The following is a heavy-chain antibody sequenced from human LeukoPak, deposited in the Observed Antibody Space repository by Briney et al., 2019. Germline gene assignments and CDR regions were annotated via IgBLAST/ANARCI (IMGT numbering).Heavy chain of an antibody. V-gene: IGHV4-30-2*01. J-gene: IGHJ4*02. CDR3: ARGGSSFSYDFDY. CDR2: IYHSGST. CDR1: GGSISSGGYY. D-gene: IGHD6-6*01. Sequence: SETLSLTCTVSGGSISSGGYYWSWIRQPPGKGLEWIGYIYHSGSTYYNPSLKSRVTIPVDRSKNQFSLKLSSVTAADTAVYYCARGGSSFSYDFDYWGQGTLVTVSS.